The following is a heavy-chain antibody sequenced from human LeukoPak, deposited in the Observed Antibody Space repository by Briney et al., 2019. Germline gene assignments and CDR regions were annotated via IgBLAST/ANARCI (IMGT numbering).Heavy chain of an antibody. CDR2: ISYDGSNK. Sequence: GGSLRLSCAASGFPFSSYAMHWVRQAPDKGLEWVAVISYDGSNKYYADSVKGRFTISRDNSKKTMYLQMNSLTTEDTAVYYCARAYSSGWYGDFDYWGQGTLVTVSS. CDR1: GFPFSSYA. D-gene: IGHD6-19*01. CDR3: ARAYSSGWYGDFDY. V-gene: IGHV3-30*04. J-gene: IGHJ4*02.